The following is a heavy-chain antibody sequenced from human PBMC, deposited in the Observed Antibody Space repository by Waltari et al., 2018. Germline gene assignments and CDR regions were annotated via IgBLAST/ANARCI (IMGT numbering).Heavy chain of an antibody. D-gene: IGHD1-26*01. V-gene: IGHV4-38-2*01. CDR1: GYSISSGYY. J-gene: IGHJ4*02. CDR2: IYHSGST. Sequence: QVQLQESGPGLVKPSETLSLTCAVSGYSISSGYYWGWIRQPPGKGLEWIGSIYHSGSTYYNPYLKIRVTISVDTSKNQFSLKLSSVTAADTAVYYCARREVGYYFDYWGQGTLVTVSS. CDR3: ARREVGYYFDY.